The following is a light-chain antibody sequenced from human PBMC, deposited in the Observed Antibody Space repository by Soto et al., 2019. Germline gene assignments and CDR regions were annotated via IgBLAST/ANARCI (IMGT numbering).Light chain of an antibody. CDR3: SSYAGSNNLL. Sequence: QSALTQPASVSGSPGQSITISCTGSSGDVGNYDLVSWYQQIPGKAPQLMIFEVSRRPSGVSDRFSGSKSGNTASLTVSGLQAEDEADYYCSSYAGSNNLLFGGGTKLTVL. CDR1: SGDVGNYDL. J-gene: IGLJ2*01. CDR2: EVS. V-gene: IGLV2-23*02.